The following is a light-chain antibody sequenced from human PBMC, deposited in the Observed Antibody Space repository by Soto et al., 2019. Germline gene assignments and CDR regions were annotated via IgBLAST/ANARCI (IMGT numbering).Light chain of an antibody. Sequence: QSAMTQPPSVSAAPGQKVTISCSGSSSNIGGNSVSWYRQLPGTAPKLLIYDDDKRPSGIPDRFSGSKSGTSATLGITGFQTGDEADYYCGSWDSSLSAYVFATGTKLTVL. V-gene: IGLV1-51*01. CDR3: GSWDSSLSAYV. J-gene: IGLJ1*01. CDR2: DDD. CDR1: SSNIGGNS.